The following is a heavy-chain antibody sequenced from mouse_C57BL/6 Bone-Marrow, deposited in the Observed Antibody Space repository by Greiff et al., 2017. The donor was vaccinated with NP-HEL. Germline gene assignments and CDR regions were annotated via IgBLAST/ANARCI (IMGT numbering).Heavy chain of an antibody. Sequence: EVKLMESGGGLVKPGGSLKLSCAASGFTFSDYGMHWVRQAPEKGLEWVAYISSGSSTIYYADTVKGRFTISRDNAKNTLFLQMTSLRSEDTAMYYCANYYGSSYYYAMDYWGQGTSVTVSS. J-gene: IGHJ4*01. D-gene: IGHD1-1*01. CDR3: ANYYGSSYYYAMDY. CDR2: ISSGSSTI. V-gene: IGHV5-17*01. CDR1: GFTFSDYG.